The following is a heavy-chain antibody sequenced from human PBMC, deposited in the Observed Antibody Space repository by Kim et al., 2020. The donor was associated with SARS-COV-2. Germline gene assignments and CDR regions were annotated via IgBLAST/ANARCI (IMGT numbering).Heavy chain of an antibody. Sequence: SETLSLTCNVSGRSISSSSYYWNWIRQAPGKGLEWIGSIYWSGSTDYNPSLKSRVTISVDTSKNQFSLKLKSVTAADTAVYFCAHWRHSEDYWGQGALVT. V-gene: IGHV4-39*07. CDR2: IYWSGST. J-gene: IGHJ4*02. CDR3: AHWRHSEDY. CDR1: GRSISSSSYY. D-gene: IGHD1-1*01.